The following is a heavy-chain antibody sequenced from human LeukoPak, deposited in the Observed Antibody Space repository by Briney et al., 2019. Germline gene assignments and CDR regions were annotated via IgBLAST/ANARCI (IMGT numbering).Heavy chain of an antibody. D-gene: IGHD6-19*01. Sequence: GGSLRLSCAASGFTFSSYGMHWVRQAPGKGREWVSAISGSGSSTYYADTVKGRFTISRDNYKNTLYLQMNSLRAEDTAVYYCAKTTAGNSSGRYPGWPVDYWGQGTLVTVSS. J-gene: IGHJ4*02. CDR3: AKTTAGNSSGRYPGWPVDY. CDR2: ISGSGSST. V-gene: IGHV3-23*01. CDR1: GFTFSSYG.